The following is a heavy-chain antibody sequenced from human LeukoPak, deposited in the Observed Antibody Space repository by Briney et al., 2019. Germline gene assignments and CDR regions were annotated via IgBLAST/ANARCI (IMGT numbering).Heavy chain of an antibody. CDR2: FDPEDGET. J-gene: IGHJ4*02. D-gene: IGHD6-19*01. CDR1: GYTLTELS. V-gene: IGHV1-24*01. CDR3: ATSDSSGWYYFDY. Sequence: ASVKVSCKVSGYTLTELSMHWVRQAPGKGLEWMGGFDPEDGETIYAQKFQGGVTMTEDTSTDTAYMELSSLRSEDTAVYYCATSDSSGWYYFDYWGQGTLVTVSS.